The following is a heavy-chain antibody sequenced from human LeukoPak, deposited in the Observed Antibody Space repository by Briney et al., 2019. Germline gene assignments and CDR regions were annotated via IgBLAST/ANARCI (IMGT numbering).Heavy chain of an antibody. D-gene: IGHD3-10*01. CDR1: GYTLTELS. J-gene: IGHJ5*02. CDR2: FHPEYGET. Sequence: ASVKVSCKVSGYTLTELSMHWVRQAPGKGLEWMGGFHPEYGETIYAQKFQGRVTMTEDTSTDTAYMELSSRRSEDTAVYYCATVVDLWFGDPPTGHNWFDPWGQGTLVTVSS. CDR3: ATVVDLWFGDPPTGHNWFDP. V-gene: IGHV1-24*01.